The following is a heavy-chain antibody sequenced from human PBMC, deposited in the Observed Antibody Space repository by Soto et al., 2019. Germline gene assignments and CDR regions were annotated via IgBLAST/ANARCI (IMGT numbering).Heavy chain of an antibody. J-gene: IGHJ6*02. Sequence: GASVKVSCKASGGTFSSYAISWVRQAPGQGLGWMGGIIPIFGTANYAQKFQGRVTITADKSTSTAYMELSSLKASDTAMYYCASSSVCQGGGSCYYGMDVWGQGTTVTVSS. V-gene: IGHV1-69*06. CDR1: GGTFSSYA. CDR3: ASSSVCQGGGSCYYGMDV. D-gene: IGHD2-8*01. CDR2: IIPIFGTA.